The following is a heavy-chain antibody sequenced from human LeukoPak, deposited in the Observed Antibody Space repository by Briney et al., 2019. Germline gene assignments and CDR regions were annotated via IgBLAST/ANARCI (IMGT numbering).Heavy chain of an antibody. CDR3: AKVSGSNPNFYFDY. V-gene: IGHV3-23*01. Sequence: GGSLRLSCAASGFTFSSNLMRWVRQAPGKGLEWVSSITSSGGSTYYADSVKGRFTISRDNSKNTLYLQMNSLRAEDTAVYYCAKVSGSNPNFYFDYWGLGTLVTVSS. CDR2: ITSSGGST. J-gene: IGHJ4*02. D-gene: IGHD1-26*01. CDR1: GFTFSSNL.